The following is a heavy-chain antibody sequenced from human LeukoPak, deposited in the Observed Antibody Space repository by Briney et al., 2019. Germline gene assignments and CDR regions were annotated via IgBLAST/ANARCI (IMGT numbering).Heavy chain of an antibody. CDR3: AKVRSYYYGSGSFDY. Sequence: PGGSLRLSCAASGFTFSSYGMHWVRQAPGKGLEWVAFIRYDGSNKYYAHSVKGRFTISRDNSKNTLYLQMNSLRAEDTAVYYCAKVRSYYYGSGSFDYWGQGTLVTVSS. V-gene: IGHV3-30*02. CDR2: IRYDGSNK. D-gene: IGHD3-10*01. CDR1: GFTFSSYG. J-gene: IGHJ4*02.